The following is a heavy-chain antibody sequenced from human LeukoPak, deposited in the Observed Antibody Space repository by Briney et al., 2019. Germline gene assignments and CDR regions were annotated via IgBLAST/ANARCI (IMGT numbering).Heavy chain of an antibody. Sequence: ASVKVSCKASGYTFISYAMNWVRQAPGQGLEWMGWINTNTGNPTYAQGFTGRFVFSLDTSVSTAYLQISSLKAEDTAVYYCAREVEMATITPLWYFDCWGQGTLVTVSS. CDR2: INTNTGNP. J-gene: IGHJ4*02. D-gene: IGHD5-24*01. V-gene: IGHV7-4-1*02. CDR3: AREVEMATITPLWYFDC. CDR1: GYTFISYA.